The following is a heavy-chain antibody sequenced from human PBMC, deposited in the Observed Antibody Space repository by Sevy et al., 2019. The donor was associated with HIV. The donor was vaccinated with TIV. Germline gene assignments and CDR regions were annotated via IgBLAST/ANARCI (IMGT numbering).Heavy chain of an antibody. J-gene: IGHJ6*02. CDR3: STDPIIVLLVTNGMDV. V-gene: IGHV3-15*01. Sequence: GGSLRLSCAASGFTFYYAWMSWVRQAPGKGLEWVGRIKSKSDGGKVDYAAPVKGRLTISRDDSKNTLYLQMNNLKTEDTAVYYCSTDPIIVLLVTNGMDVWGQGTTVTVSS. CDR1: GFTFYYAW. CDR2: IKSKSDGGKV. D-gene: IGHD2-8*01.